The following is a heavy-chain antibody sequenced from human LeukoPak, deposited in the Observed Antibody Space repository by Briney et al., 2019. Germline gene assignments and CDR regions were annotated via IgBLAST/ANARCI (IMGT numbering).Heavy chain of an antibody. Sequence: PGGSLRLSCADSGFTFSSYAMSWVRQAPGKGLEWVSAISGSGGSTYYADSVKGRFTISRDNSKNTLYLQMNSLRAEDTAVYYCAKLTYYYDSSGPFDYWGQGTLVTVSS. CDR2: ISGSGGST. CDR1: GFTFSSYA. V-gene: IGHV3-23*01. J-gene: IGHJ4*02. CDR3: AKLTYYYDSSGPFDY. D-gene: IGHD3-22*01.